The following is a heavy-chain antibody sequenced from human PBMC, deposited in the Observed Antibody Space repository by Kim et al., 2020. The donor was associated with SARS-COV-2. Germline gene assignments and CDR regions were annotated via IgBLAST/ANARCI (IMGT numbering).Heavy chain of an antibody. J-gene: IGHJ5*02. CDR3: ARSLLAEQWLAGNWFDP. CDR2: IDPSDSYT. D-gene: IGHD6-19*01. V-gene: IGHV5-10-1*01. Sequence: GESLKISCKGSGYSFTSYWISWVRQMPGKGLEWMGRIDPSDSYTNYSPSFQGHVTISADKSISTAYLQWSSLKASDTAMYYCARSLLAEQWLAGNWFDPWGQGTLVTVSS. CDR1: GYSFTSYW.